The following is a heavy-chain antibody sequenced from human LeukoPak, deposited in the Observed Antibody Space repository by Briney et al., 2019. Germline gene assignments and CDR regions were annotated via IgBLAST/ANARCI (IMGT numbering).Heavy chain of an antibody. Sequence: GSSLRLSCAASGFTFSNYDIRWVRQTPGKGLQWVAVISYDGSHKYYPDSVKGRFTISRDNSKNTVDLQMNSLRPEDTAVYYCTKREGSAAAGTGATDIWGQGTMVTVSS. V-gene: IGHV3-30*18. J-gene: IGHJ3*02. CDR1: GFTFSNYD. CDR3: TKREGSAAAGTGATDI. CDR2: ISYDGSHK. D-gene: IGHD6-13*01.